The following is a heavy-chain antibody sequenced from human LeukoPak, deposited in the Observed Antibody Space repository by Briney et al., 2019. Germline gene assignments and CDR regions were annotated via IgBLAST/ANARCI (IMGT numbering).Heavy chain of an antibody. D-gene: IGHD3-16*01. Sequence: GGSLRLSCAASGFTSSRYWMSWVRQAPGKGLEWVANIKQDGSDKDYVDSVKGRFTISRDNAMNSLYLQMNSLRVEDTAVYYCTREGVGGFDTWGQGAMVTVSS. CDR3: TREGVGGFDT. CDR1: GFTSSRYW. J-gene: IGHJ3*02. V-gene: IGHV3-7*01. CDR2: IKQDGSDK.